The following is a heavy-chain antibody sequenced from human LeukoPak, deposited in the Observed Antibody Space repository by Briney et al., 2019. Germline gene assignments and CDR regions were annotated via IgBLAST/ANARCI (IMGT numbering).Heavy chain of an antibody. D-gene: IGHD6-19*01. Sequence: GGSLRLSCAASGFTFSNYWMHWVRQAPGKGLEWVSGIIGSGDSTYYADSVKGRFTISRDNSKNTLHLQMNSLRAEDTAVYYCAKVGGGGWFFDYWGQGTLVTVS. CDR1: GFTFSNYW. CDR2: IIGSGDST. V-gene: IGHV3-23*01. J-gene: IGHJ4*02. CDR3: AKVGGGGWFFDY.